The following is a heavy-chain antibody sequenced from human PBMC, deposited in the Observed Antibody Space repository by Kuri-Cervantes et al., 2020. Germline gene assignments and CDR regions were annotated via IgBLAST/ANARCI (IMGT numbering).Heavy chain of an antibody. Sequence: SVKVSCKASGGTFSNYDMRWVRQAPGQGLEWMGGIIPFFGTANYAQKFQGRVTITADKSTSTVYLELKSLRSDDTGVYYCARAGNAGEKYGDYWAGDYWGQGTMVTVSS. J-gene: IGHJ4*02. CDR3: ARAGNAGEKYGDYWAGDY. V-gene: IGHV1-69*06. D-gene: IGHD4-17*01. CDR2: IIPFFGTA. CDR1: GGTFSNYD.